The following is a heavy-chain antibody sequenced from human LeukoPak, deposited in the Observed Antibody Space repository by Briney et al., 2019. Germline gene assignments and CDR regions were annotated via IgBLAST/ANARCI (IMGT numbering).Heavy chain of an antibody. CDR2: IYYSGST. CDR3: ARGLVDYYYYYMDV. J-gene: IGHJ6*03. CDR1: GGYISSYY. Sequence: SETLSLTCTVSGGYISSYYWSWIRQPPGKGLEWIGYIYYSGSTNYNPSLKSRVTISVDTSKNQFSLKLSSVTAADTAVYYCARGLVDYYYYYMDVWGKGTTVTVSS. V-gene: IGHV4-59*01.